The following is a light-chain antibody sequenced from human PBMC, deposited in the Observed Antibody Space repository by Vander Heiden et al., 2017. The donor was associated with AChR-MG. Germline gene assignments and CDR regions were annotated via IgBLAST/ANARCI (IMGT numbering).Light chain of an antibody. CDR3: RQALQTPRT. CDR1: QSLLHSNGYNY. Sequence: DIVMTQSPLSLPVIPGEPASISCRSSQSLLHSNGYNYLDWYLQKPGQSPQLLIYLGSNRASGVPDRFSGSGSGTDFTLKISRVEAEDVGVYYCRQALQTPRTFGQGTKLEIK. V-gene: IGKV2-28*01. J-gene: IGKJ2*01. CDR2: LGS.